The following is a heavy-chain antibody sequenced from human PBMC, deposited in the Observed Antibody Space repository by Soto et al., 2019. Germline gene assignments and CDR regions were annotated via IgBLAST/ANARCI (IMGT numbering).Heavy chain of an antibody. CDR2: ISAYNGNT. J-gene: IGHJ4*02. CDR1: GYTFTSYG. CDR3: ARDLSFSSANCSSTSCYIRSVFDY. D-gene: IGHD2-2*02. Sequence: ASVKVSCKASGYTFTSYGISWVRQAPGQGLEWMGWISAYNGNTNYAQKLQGRVTMTTDTSTSTAYMELRSLRSDDTAVYYCARDLSFSSANCSSTSCYIRSVFDYWAQRTLVTVSS. V-gene: IGHV1-18*01.